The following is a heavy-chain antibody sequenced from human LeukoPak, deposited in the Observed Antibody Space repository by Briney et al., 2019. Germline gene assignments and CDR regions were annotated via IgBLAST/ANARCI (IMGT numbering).Heavy chain of an antibody. V-gene: IGHV4-34*01. J-gene: IGHJ4*02. CDR2: INHSGST. CDR1: GGSISSYY. D-gene: IGHD3-22*01. CDR3: ARGRMSYYYDSSGYYFDY. Sequence: SETLSLTCTVSGGSISSYYWSWIRQPPGKGLEWIGEINHSGSTNYNPSLKSRVTISVDTSKNQFSLKLSSVTAADTAVYYCARGRMSYYYDSSGYYFDYWGQGTLVTVSS.